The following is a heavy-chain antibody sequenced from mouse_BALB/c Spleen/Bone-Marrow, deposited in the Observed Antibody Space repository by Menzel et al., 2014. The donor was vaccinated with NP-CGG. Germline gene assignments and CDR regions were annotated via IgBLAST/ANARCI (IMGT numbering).Heavy chain of an antibody. CDR2: INPSNGGT. J-gene: IGHJ4*01. CDR3: TRGRRDAMDY. Sequence: QVQLQQSGAELVKPGASVKLSCKASGYTFTSYYMYWVKQRPGQGLEWIGEINPSNGGTNFNEKFKSMATLTVDKSSSTAYMQLSSLTSEDSAVYYCTRGRRDAMDYWGQGTSVTVSS. CDR1: GYTFTSYY. V-gene: IGHV1S81*02.